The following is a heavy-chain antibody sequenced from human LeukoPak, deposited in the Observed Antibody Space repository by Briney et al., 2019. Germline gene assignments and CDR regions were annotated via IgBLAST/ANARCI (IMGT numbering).Heavy chain of an antibody. CDR1: GFTVSSNY. V-gene: IGHV3-53*01. CDR3: ARDLAAGGTYPHY. Sequence: PGGSLRLSCAASGFTVSSNYMSWVRQAPGKGPEWVSVIYSDGSTYYADSVKGRFTISRDTSKNTLYLQMNSPRTEDTAVYYCARDLAAGGTYPHYWGQGTLVSVSS. D-gene: IGHD6-13*01. J-gene: IGHJ4*02. CDR2: IYSDGST.